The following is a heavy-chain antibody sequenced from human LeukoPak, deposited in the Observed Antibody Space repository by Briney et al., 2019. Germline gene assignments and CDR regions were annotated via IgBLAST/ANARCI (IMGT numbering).Heavy chain of an antibody. V-gene: IGHV3-30*19. CDR2: ISYDGSNK. D-gene: IGHD3-10*01. CDR1: GFTFSNHG. J-gene: IGHJ4*02. Sequence: RPGRSLRLSCTVSGFTFSNHGMNWVRQAPGKGLEWVAVISYDGSNKYYADSVKGRFTISRDNSKNTLYLQMNSLRAEDTAVYYCARIPTGTAPSAYWGQGTLVTVSS. CDR3: ARIPTGTAPSAY.